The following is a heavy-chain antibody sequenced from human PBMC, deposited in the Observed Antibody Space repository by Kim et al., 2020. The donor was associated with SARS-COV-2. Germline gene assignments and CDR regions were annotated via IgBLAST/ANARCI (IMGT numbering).Heavy chain of an antibody. Sequence: GGSLRLSCVASPFTFDEHAMHWVRQAPGKGLEWVSAFMWDGSRVGYADSVKGRFTISRDNAKKSLFLQMNSMRPEDKALYYCVKEINPGGADVWGQGTTV. CDR2: FMWDGSRV. J-gene: IGHJ6*02. CDR1: PFTFDEHA. D-gene: IGHD2-8*02. CDR3: VKEINPGGADV. V-gene: IGHV3-9*01.